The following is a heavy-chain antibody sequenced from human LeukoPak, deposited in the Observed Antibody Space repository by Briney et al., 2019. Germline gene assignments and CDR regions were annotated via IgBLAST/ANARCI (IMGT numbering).Heavy chain of an antibody. CDR3: ARRASTERGHSYGLDY. CDR1: GFTFSSYG. V-gene: IGHV3-30*03. J-gene: IGHJ4*02. Sequence: GGSLRLSCVASGFTFSSYGMHWVRQAPGKGLEWVAVISYEGSMKYYADSVKGRFTISRDNARRSLFLQMNSLRAEDTAVYYCARRASTERGHSYGLDYWGQGTLVTVSS. D-gene: IGHD5-18*01. CDR2: ISYEGSMK.